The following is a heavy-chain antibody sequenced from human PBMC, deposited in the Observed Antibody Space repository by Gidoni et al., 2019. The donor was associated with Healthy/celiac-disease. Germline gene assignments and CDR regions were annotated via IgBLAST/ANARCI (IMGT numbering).Heavy chain of an antibody. Sequence: EVQLVQSGAEVKKPGESLEISCKGSGYSFNSYWFGRVRQMPGKGLEWMGIIYPGDSDTRYIPSFQGQVTISADKSIRTAYLQWSSLKASDTAMYYCARQYCSSTSCYLSPNDAFDIWGQGTMGTVSS. CDR2: IYPGDSDT. V-gene: IGHV5-51*01. D-gene: IGHD2-2*01. J-gene: IGHJ3*02. CDR1: GYSFNSYW. CDR3: ARQYCSSTSCYLSPNDAFDI.